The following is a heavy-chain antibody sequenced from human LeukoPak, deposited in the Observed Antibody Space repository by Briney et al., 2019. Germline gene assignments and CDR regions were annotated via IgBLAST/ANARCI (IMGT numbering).Heavy chain of an antibody. J-gene: IGHJ3*02. CDR3: ARVEWFGGLSPFEI. CDR2: IYYSGST. CDR1: GGTVSSGTYY. D-gene: IGHD3-10*01. V-gene: IGHV4-61*01. Sequence: PSETLSLTCTVSGGTVSSGTYYWSWIRQPPGEGLEGIGYIYYSGSTNYNPSLKSRVTISVDTSKNQFSLKLSSVTAADTAVYYCARVEWFGGLSPFEIWGQGTMVTVSS.